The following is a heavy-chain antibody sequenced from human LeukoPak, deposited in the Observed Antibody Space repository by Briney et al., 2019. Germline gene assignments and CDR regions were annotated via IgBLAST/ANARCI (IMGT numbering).Heavy chain of an antibody. CDR1: GITFSNFA. J-gene: IGHJ4*02. CDR3: ANLLGYSGYDLDY. D-gene: IGHD5-12*01. Sequence: GGSLRLSCEVSGITFSNFAMAWVRQAPGKGLEWVSLITGTSGRTYYAASVKGRFIISRDNSKNTLYLQMNSLRAEDTAVYYCANLLGYSGYDLDYWGQGTLVTVSS. CDR2: ITGTSGRT. V-gene: IGHV3-23*01.